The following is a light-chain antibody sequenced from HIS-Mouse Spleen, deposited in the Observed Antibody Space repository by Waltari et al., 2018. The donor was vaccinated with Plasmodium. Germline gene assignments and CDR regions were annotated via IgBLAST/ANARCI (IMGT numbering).Light chain of an antibody. CDR3: QQDYNLPYT. CDR2: GAS. J-gene: IGKJ2*01. Sequence: EIVMTQSPASLSLSPGERATLSCRASQSVSRSYLSWYQQKPGQAPRLLTYGASTRATGIPARFSGSGSGTDFTLTISSLQPEDFAVYYCQQDYNLPYTFGQGTKLEIK. CDR1: QSVSRSY. V-gene: IGKV3D-7*01.